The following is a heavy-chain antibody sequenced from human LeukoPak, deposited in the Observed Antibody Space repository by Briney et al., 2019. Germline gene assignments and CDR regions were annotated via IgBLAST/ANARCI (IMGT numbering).Heavy chain of an antibody. CDR2: IYTSGST. CDR1: GGSISSYY. Sequence: PSETLSLTCTVSGGSISSYYWSWIRQPAGKGLEWIGRIYTSGSTNYNPSLKSRVTMSVDTSKNQFSLKLISVTAADTAVYYCARAYCSGGSCYLNYWGQGTLVTVSS. CDR3: ARAYCSGGSCYLNY. J-gene: IGHJ4*02. V-gene: IGHV4-4*07. D-gene: IGHD2-15*01.